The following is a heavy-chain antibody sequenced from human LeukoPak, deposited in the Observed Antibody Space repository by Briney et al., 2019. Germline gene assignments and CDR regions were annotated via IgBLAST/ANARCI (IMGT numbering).Heavy chain of an antibody. J-gene: IGHJ4*02. CDR1: GGSISSSSYY. CDR2: IYYSGST. V-gene: IGHV4-39*01. CDR3: ARPGGGYSYGFTGYFDY. Sequence: PSETLSLTCTVSGGSISSSSYYWGWIRQPPGKGLEWIGRIYYSGSTYYNPSLKSRVTISVDTSKNQFSLKLSSVTAADTAVYYCARPGGGYSYGFTGYFDYWGQGTLVTVSS. D-gene: IGHD5-18*01.